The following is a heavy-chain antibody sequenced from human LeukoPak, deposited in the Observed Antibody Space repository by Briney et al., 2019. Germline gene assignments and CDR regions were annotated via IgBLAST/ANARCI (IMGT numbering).Heavy chain of an antibody. J-gene: IGHJ4*02. V-gene: IGHV1-2*02. CDR2: INPNSGGT. D-gene: IGHD3-10*01. Sequence: ASVKVSCKASGYTFTGYYMHWVRQAPGQGLEWMGWINPNSGGTNYAQKFQGRVTMTRDTSISTAYMELSRLRSDDTAVYYCARVRITMVRGVLPFDYWAREPWSPSPQ. CDR1: GYTFTGYY. CDR3: ARVRITMVRGVLPFDY.